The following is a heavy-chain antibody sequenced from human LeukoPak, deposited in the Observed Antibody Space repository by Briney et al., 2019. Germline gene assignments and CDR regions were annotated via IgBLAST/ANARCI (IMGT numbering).Heavy chain of an antibody. V-gene: IGHV3-74*01. CDR1: GFTFSSDW. Sequence: GSLRLSCAASGFTFSSDWMHWVRQVPGQGLVWVSRINSDGGNTRYADSVKGRFTISRDNATNTLYLQMNSLRAEDTAVYYCARDLELVYYDSSGYDYWGQGTLVIVSS. CDR2: INSDGGNT. J-gene: IGHJ4*02. CDR3: ARDLELVYYDSSGYDY. D-gene: IGHD3-22*01.